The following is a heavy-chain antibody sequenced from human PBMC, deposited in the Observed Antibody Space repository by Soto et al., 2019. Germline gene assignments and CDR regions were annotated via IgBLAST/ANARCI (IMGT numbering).Heavy chain of an antibody. CDR2: IYHSGTT. CDR3: AMVRGNQLLGWFDP. J-gene: IGHJ5*02. CDR1: GGSISSGGYY. D-gene: IGHD2-2*01. Sequence: QVQLQESGPGLVKPSQTLSLTCTVSGGSISSGGYYWSWIRQHPGKRLEWNGYIYHSGTTYYNPTLKSRGTISVDTSKNHFSLKLTSVTAAATAVYYCAMVRGNQLLGWFDPWGQRTLVTFSS. V-gene: IGHV4-31*03.